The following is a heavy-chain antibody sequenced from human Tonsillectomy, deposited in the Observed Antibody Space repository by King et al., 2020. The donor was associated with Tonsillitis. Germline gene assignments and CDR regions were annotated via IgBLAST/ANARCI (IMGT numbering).Heavy chain of an antibody. Sequence: VQLVESGRGLVQPGGSLRLSCAASGFTFSNYAMSWVRQAPGKGLEWVSAISGSGGSTYYADSVTGRFTISRDNSKNMLYLQMKSLRAEDTAVYYCAKGVLVWFGELLDFFDYWGQGTLVTVSS. D-gene: IGHD3-10*01. J-gene: IGHJ4*02. CDR1: GFTFSNYA. V-gene: IGHV3-23*04. CDR3: AKGVLVWFGELLDFFDY. CDR2: ISGSGGST.